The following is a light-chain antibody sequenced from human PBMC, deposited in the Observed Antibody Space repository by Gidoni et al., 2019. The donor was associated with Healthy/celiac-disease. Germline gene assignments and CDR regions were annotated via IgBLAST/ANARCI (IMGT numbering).Light chain of an antibody. V-gene: IGKV1-5*03. CDR1: QSISSW. CDR2: KAS. Sequence: IQMTQSPSTLSASVGDRVTITCRASQSISSWLAWYQQKPGKAPKLLIYKASSLESGVPSRFGSSGSGTEFTLTISGLQPDDFATYYCQQYNSYPWTFGQGTKVEIK. CDR3: QQYNSYPWT. J-gene: IGKJ1*01.